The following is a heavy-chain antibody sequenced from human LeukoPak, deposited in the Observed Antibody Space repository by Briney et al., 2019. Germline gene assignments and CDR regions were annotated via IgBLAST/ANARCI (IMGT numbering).Heavy chain of an antibody. V-gene: IGHV4-34*01. CDR1: GGSFSGYY. J-gene: IGHJ6*02. CDR3: ARGHVGSYVFYYYYGMDV. D-gene: IGHD5-18*01. Sequence: PSETLSLTCAVYGGSFSGYYWSWIRQPPGKGLEWIGEINHSGSTTYNPSLKSRVTISVDTSKSQFSLKLRSVTAADTAAYYCARGHVGSYVFYYYYGMDVWGRGTPVTVSS. CDR2: INHSGST.